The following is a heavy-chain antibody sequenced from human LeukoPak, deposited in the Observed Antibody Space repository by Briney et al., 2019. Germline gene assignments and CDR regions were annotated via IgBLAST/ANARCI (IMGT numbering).Heavy chain of an antibody. Sequence: PVGSLRLSCTTSGLTFSTSGSNWVRQAPGKGLEWVASIGPTGFDRYHADSIKGRFTISRDNANNFLSLQMDSLRAEDTAVYYCATETNGRHYDYWGQGTLLTVSS. CDR1: GLTFSTSG. CDR2: IGPTGFDR. CDR3: ATETNGRHYDY. J-gene: IGHJ4*02. V-gene: IGHV3-21*06. D-gene: IGHD1-14*01.